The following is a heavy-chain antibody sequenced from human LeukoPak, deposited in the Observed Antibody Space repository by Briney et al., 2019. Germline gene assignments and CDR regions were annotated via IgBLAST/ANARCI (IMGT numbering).Heavy chain of an antibody. V-gene: IGHV3-7*03. Sequence: GGSLRLSCAVSGFTFSGFWMSWSRQAPGKGLEWVASINSDGSEGYYADVVKGRFTISRDNAKNSLYLQINSLRAEDTAVYYCAREDCSGDSCYSAYFQHWGQGTLVTVSS. CDR2: INSDGSEG. CDR1: GFTFSGFW. D-gene: IGHD2-15*01. CDR3: AREDCSGDSCYSAYFQH. J-gene: IGHJ1*01.